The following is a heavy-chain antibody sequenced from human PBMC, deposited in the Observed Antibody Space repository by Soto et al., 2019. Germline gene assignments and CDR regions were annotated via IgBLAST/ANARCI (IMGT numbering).Heavy chain of an antibody. J-gene: IGHJ6*02. CDR2: IKQDGSEK. D-gene: IGHD2-2*01. V-gene: IGHV3-7*01. Sequence: LRLSCAASGFTFSSYWMSWVRQAPGKGLEWVANIKQDGSEKYYVDSVKGRFTISRDNAKNSLYLQMNSLRAEDTAVYYCARDPNIVLVPAALRSYYYYGMDVWGQGTTVTVSS. CDR1: GFTFSSYW. CDR3: ARDPNIVLVPAALRSYYYYGMDV.